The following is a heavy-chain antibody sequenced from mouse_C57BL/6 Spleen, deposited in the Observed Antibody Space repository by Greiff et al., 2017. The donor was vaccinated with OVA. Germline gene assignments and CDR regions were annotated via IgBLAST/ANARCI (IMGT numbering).Heavy chain of an antibody. CDR3: ARSVVATRGNAMDY. CDR2: IDPEDGEN. J-gene: IGHJ4*01. CDR1: GFNIKDYY. Sequence: VQLQQSGAELVKPGASVKLSCTASGFNIKDYYMHWVKQRTEQGLEWIGRIDPEDGENKSAPKFQGKATITADTSSNTAYLQLSSLTSEDTAVYYCARSVVATRGNAMDYWGQGTSVTVSS. V-gene: IGHV14-2*01. D-gene: IGHD1-1*01.